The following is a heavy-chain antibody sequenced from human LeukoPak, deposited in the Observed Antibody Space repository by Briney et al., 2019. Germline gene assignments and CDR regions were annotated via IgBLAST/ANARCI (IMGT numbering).Heavy chain of an antibody. CDR3: ARAPEWVRSSWPYYFDY. CDR1: GFTFSSYE. CDR2: ISSSGSTI. D-gene: IGHD6-13*01. J-gene: IGHJ4*02. V-gene: IGHV3-48*03. Sequence: GGSLRLSCAASGFTFSSYEMNWVRQAPGKGLEWVSYISSSGSTIYYADSVKGRVTISRDNAKNSLYLQMNSLRAEDTAVYYCARAPEWVRSSWPYYFDYWGQGTLVTVSS.